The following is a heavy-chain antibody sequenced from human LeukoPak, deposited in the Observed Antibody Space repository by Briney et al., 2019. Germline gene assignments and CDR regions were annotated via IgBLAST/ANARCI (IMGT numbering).Heavy chain of an antibody. J-gene: IGHJ4*02. CDR1: GFTFSSYA. V-gene: IGHV3-30-3*01. CDR2: ISYDGSNK. Sequence: GSLRVSCAASGFTFSSYAMHWGRQAPGKGLEWVAVISYDGSNKYYADSVKGRFTIYRENSKNTMYLQMNSLRAEDTAVYYCASLGGHDYLRQGTLASLSS. CDR3: ASLGGHDY.